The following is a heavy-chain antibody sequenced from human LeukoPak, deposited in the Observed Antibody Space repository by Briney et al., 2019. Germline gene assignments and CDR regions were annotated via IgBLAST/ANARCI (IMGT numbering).Heavy chain of an antibody. CDR1: CGSISSSTYY. Sequence: SETLSLTCTVSCGSISSSTYYWGWSCQPPGKGLEGIGIISYSGSTHYNPSLKSRVTISVDTSKNQFSLNLRSVTAADTAVYYCARDGGGYSSSWGSWGQGTLVTVSS. J-gene: IGHJ4*02. CDR3: ARDGGGYSSSWGS. CDR2: ISYSGST. V-gene: IGHV4-39*02. D-gene: IGHD6-13*01.